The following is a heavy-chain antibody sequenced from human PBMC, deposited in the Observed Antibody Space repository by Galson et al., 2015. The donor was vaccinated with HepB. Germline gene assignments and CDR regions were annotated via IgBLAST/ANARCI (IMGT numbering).Heavy chain of an antibody. CDR1: GFTFSSYA. CDR3: ARDIGRGATDY. D-gene: IGHD1-26*01. V-gene: IGHV3-30-3*01. CDR2: ISYDGSNK. Sequence: SLRLSCAASGFTFSSYAMHWVRQAPGKGLEWVAVISYDGSNKYYADSVKGRFTISRDNSKNTLYLQMNSLRAGDTAVYYCARDIGRGATDYWGQGTLVTVSS. J-gene: IGHJ4*02.